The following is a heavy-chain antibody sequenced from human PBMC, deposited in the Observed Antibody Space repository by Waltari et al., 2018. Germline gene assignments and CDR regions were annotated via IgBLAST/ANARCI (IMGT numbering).Heavy chain of an antibody. V-gene: IGHV4-34*01. D-gene: IGHD3-22*01. CDR2: INHSGST. Sequence: QVQLQQWGAGLLKPSETLSLTRAVYGGSFSGYYGSWIRQPPGKGLEWIGEINHSGSTNYNPSLKSRVTISVDTSKNQFSLKLSSVTAADTAVYYCARAPYDSRGDDAFDIWGQGTMVTVSS. CDR3: ARAPYDSRGDDAFDI. CDR1: GGSFSGYY. J-gene: IGHJ3*02.